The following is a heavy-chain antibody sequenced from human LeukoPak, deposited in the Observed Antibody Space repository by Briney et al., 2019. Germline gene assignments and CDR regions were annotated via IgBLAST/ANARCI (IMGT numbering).Heavy chain of an antibody. CDR2: ISWNSGNI. J-gene: IGHJ4*02. V-gene: IGHV3-9*01. Sequence: PGGSLRLSCAASGFTFSSYEMNWVRQAPGKGLEWVSGISWNSGNIGYADSVKGRFTISRDNAKNSLYLQTNSLRPEDTAFYYCAKDIGSGSYYNFDYWGQGTLVTVSS. CDR3: AKDIGSGSYYNFDY. D-gene: IGHD3-10*01. CDR1: GFTFSSYE.